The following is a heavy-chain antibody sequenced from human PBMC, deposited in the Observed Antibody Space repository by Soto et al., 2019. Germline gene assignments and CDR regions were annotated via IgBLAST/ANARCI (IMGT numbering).Heavy chain of an antibody. CDR1: GFTFSSYG. D-gene: IGHD3-22*01. Sequence: PGGSLRLSCAASGFTFSSYGMHWVRQAPGKGLEWVAVIWYDGSNKYYADSVKGRFTIPRDNSKNTLYLQMNSLRAEDTAVYYCASTYYYDSSGPFDYWGQGTLVTVSS. CDR3: ASTYYYDSSGPFDY. V-gene: IGHV3-33*01. J-gene: IGHJ4*02. CDR2: IWYDGSNK.